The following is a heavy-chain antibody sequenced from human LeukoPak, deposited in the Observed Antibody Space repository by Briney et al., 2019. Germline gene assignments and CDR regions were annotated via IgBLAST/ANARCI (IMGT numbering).Heavy chain of an antibody. V-gene: IGHV2-5*02. Sequence: SGPTLVKPTQTLTLTCTFSGFSLSTSGVGVGWIRQPPGKALEWLALIYWDDDKRYSPSLRSRLTITKDTSKNQVVLTMTNMDPVDTATYYCAHRRPNNDVLNWFDPWGQGTLVTVSS. CDR1: GFSLSTSGVG. CDR3: AHRRPNNDVLNWFDP. CDR2: IYWDDDK. J-gene: IGHJ5*02. D-gene: IGHD1/OR15-1a*01.